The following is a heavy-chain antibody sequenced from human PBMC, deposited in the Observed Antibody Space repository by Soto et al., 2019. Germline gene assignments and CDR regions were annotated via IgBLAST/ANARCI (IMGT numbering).Heavy chain of an antibody. Sequence: EVQLVESGGGLVQPGGSLRLSCAASGFTVNTNYMSWVRQAPGKGLEWVSIIYSGDNTYYPDSVKGRFTISRDNSKNTVSLQMNSLRAEATAVYYCARVADEYFDNWGQGSLVSVSS. V-gene: IGHV3-66*01. CDR1: GFTVNTNY. CDR2: IYSGDNT. J-gene: IGHJ4*02. CDR3: ARVADEYFDN.